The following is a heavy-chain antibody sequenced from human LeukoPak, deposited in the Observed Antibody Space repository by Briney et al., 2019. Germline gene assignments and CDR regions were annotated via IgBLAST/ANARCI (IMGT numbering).Heavy chain of an antibody. Sequence: PSETLSLTCAVYGGSLSGYYWTWIRQPPGKGLEWIGEIKESEATNYNASLKSRVTISIDTSKNQFSLKLTSVTAADTAVYYCPREGVRNVHNPLGDWGQGTLVTVRS. CDR1: GGSLSGYY. CDR2: IKESEAT. V-gene: IGHV4-34*01. CDR3: PREGVRNVHNPLGD. J-gene: IGHJ4*02. D-gene: IGHD5-24*01.